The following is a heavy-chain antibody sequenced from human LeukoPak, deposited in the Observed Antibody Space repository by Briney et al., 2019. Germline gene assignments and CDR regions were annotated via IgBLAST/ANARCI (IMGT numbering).Heavy chain of an antibody. D-gene: IGHD3-9*01. CDR2: VYYSGST. Sequence: PSQTLSLTCTVSIDSLSTGTHYWNWIRQHPVKGLEWMGYVYYSGSTSYNPSLQSRITISVDPSKNQFSLKLKSVTAADTAIYYCAKIDYDVVTGTGYYFDTWGQGMLVAVSS. CDR3: AKIDYDVVTGTGYYFDT. V-gene: IGHV4-31*03. J-gene: IGHJ4*02. CDR1: IDSLSTGTHY.